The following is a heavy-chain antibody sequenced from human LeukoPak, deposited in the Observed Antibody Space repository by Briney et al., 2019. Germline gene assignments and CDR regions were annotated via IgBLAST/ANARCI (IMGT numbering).Heavy chain of an antibody. Sequence: SETLSLTCTVSGYSISSGYYWGWIRQPPGKGLEWIGSIYHSGSTYYNPSLESRVTISVDTSKNQFSLKLASVTAADTAIYYCAKGAGGFSYYNWFDPWGQGTLVTVSS. D-gene: IGHD5-18*01. CDR3: AKGAGGFSYYNWFDP. V-gene: IGHV4-38-2*02. CDR1: GYSISSGYY. CDR2: IYHSGST. J-gene: IGHJ5*02.